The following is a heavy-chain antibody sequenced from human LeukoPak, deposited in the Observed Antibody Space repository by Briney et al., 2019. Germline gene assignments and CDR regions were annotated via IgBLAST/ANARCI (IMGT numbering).Heavy chain of an antibody. Sequence: PSETLSLTCTVSGGSTSSYYWSWIRQPPGKGLEWIGSIYYTGSTNYNPSLKSRVTISVETSKNQFSLKLSSVTAADTAVYFCARGVPQWPARVDYWGQGTLVTVSS. J-gene: IGHJ4*02. CDR3: ARGVPQWPARVDY. CDR2: IYYTGST. CDR1: GGSTSSYY. V-gene: IGHV4-59*08. D-gene: IGHD6-19*01.